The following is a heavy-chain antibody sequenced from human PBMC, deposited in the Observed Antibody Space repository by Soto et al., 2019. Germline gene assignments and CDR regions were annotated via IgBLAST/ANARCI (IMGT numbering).Heavy chain of an antibody. D-gene: IGHD5-12*01. Sequence: ASVKVSCKASGYTFTRYDINWVRQATGQGLEWMGWMNPNSGNTGYAQKFQGRVTMTRNTSISTAYMELSSLRAEDMAVYYCARVSARGQAAFDIWGQGTMVTVSS. V-gene: IGHV1-8*01. CDR1: GYTFTRYD. CDR3: ARVSARGQAAFDI. J-gene: IGHJ3*02. CDR2: MNPNSGNT.